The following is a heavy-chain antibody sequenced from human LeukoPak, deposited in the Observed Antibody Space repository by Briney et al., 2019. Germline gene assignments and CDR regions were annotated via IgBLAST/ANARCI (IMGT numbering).Heavy chain of an antibody. D-gene: IGHD6-19*01. CDR1: AGSFSGYY. CDR3: ASTDSLYSSGWFR. CDR2: INNSGST. Sequence: SETLSLTCVVYAGSFSGYYWSWIRQPPGKGLEWIGEINNSGSTNYNPSLKSRVTISVDTSKNQFSLKLSSLTAADTAFYYCASTDSLYSSGWFRWGQGTLVTVSS. V-gene: IGHV4-34*01. J-gene: IGHJ4*02.